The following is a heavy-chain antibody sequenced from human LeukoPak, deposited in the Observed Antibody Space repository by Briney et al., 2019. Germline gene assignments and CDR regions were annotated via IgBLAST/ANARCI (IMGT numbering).Heavy chain of an antibody. J-gene: IGHJ6*03. CDR1: GGSFSGYY. D-gene: IGHD5-18*01. Sequence: SETLSLTCAVYGGSFSGYYWSWIRQPPGKGLEWLGEINHSGSTNYNPSLKSRFTISVDTSKNQFSLKLSSVTAADTAVYYCARGDSYGYTATYYMDVWGKGTTVTVSS. CDR2: INHSGST. CDR3: ARGDSYGYTATYYMDV. V-gene: IGHV4-34*01.